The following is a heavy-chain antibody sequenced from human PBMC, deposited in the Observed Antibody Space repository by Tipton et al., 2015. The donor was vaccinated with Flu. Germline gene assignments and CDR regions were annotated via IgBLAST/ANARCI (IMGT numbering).Heavy chain of an antibody. CDR2: IKGDGSEK. D-gene: IGHD1-1*01. Sequence: LSLTCSVSGLTFSTFAMQWVRRAPGKGLEWVANIKGDGSEKYYVDSVKGRFTISRDNARNSLYLQMNSLRAEDTAVYYCASHVGTHWGQGTLVTVSS. CDR3: ASHVGTH. CDR1: GLTFSTFA. V-gene: IGHV3-7*01. J-gene: IGHJ4*02.